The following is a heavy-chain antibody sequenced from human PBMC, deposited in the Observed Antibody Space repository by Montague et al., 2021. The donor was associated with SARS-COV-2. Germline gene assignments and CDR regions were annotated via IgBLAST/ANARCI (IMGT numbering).Heavy chain of an antibody. CDR1: GGSIRSGSYY. CDR3: ARDYGDYSYYYGLDV. CDR2: IYSSGST. D-gene: IGHD4-17*01. J-gene: IGHJ6*02. Sequence: TLSLTCTVSGGSIRSGSYYWSWIRQPAGKGLEGIGRIYSSGSTNYNLSLKSRVTMSVYTSKNQFSLKVSSVTAADTAVYYCARDYGDYSYYYGLDVWGQGTTVTVSS. V-gene: IGHV4-61*02.